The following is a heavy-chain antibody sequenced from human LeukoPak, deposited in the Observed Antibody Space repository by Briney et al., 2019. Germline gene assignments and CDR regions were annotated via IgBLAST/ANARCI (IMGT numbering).Heavy chain of an antibody. CDR1: GFTVNSNY. D-gene: IGHD3-10*01. CDR3: ARDHITMVRGVIYAAFDI. Sequence: GGSLRLSCAASGFTVNSNYMSWVRQAPGQGLEWVSLLYRGGSTYYADSVKGRFTISRDDSKNTLYLQRNSLRADATAVYYCARDHITMVRGVIYAAFDIWGQGTMVTVSS. CDR2: LYRGGST. V-gene: IGHV3-53*01. J-gene: IGHJ3*02.